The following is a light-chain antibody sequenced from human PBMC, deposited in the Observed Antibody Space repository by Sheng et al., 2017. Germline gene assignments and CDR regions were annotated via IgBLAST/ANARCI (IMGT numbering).Light chain of an antibody. CDR1: QSVSSY. V-gene: IGKV3-11*01. Sequence: EIVLTQSPATLSLSPGERATLSCRASQSVSSYLVWYQQKVGQAPRLLIYDASNRATGIPARFSGSGSGTDFTLTISSLQSDDFATYYCQQYNSYSTFAQGTKVEIK. J-gene: IGKJ1*01. CDR2: DAS. CDR3: QQYNSYST.